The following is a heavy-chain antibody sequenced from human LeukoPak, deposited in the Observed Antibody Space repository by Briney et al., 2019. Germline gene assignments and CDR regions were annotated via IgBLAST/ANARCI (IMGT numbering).Heavy chain of an antibody. CDR2: IYYRVRP. V-gene: IGHV4-39*01. CDR3: ARRTVRGVIKY. J-gene: IGHJ4*02. CDR1: GGSISTTTNS. Sequence: SETLSLTCNASGGSISTTTNSWGWAWIRQRPTKGPEWIGSIYYRVRPYYTSSLKSRVTISVDTSKNQFSLKLSSVTAADTALYYCARRTVRGVIKYWDQGTLVTVSS. D-gene: IGHD3-10*01.